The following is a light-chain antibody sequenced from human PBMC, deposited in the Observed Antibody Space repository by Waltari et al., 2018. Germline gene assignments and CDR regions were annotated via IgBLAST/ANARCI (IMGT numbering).Light chain of an antibody. J-gene: IGLJ2*01. CDR2: RND. CDR3: AAWDDSLSGVL. V-gene: IGLV1-47*01. Sequence: QSVLTQPPSASGTPGQRVTISCSGSSSHIGSNYVYWYQQFPGTAPKLLIYRNDQRPSGVPDRFSGSKSGTSASLAISGLRSEDEADYSCAAWDDSLSGVLFGGGTRLTVL. CDR1: SSHIGSNY.